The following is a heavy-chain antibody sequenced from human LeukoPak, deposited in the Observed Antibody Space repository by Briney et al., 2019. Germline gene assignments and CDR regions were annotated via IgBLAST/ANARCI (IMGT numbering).Heavy chain of an antibody. J-gene: IGHJ4*02. V-gene: IGHV3-21*05. CDR1: GFTFSNYS. CDR2: IDSSGSNT. Sequence: PGGSLRLSCAASGFTFSNYSMNWVRQAPGKGREWVSYIDSSGSNTHYADSVKGRFTISRDNAKNSLYLQMNSLRAEDTAVYYCARTKEMASISYFDSWGQGTLVTVSS. D-gene: IGHD5-24*01. CDR3: ARTKEMASISYFDS.